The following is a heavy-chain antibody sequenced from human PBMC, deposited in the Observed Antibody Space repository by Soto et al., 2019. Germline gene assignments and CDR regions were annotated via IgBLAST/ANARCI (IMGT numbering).Heavy chain of an antibody. Sequence: GASVKVSCKASGYTFTGYYMHWVRQAPGQGLEWMGWINPNSGGTNYAQKFQGRVTMTRDTSISTAYMELSRLRSDDTAVYYCARDQGGRDIAHPFDYWGQGTLVTVSS. V-gene: IGHV1-2*02. CDR2: INPNSGGT. J-gene: IGHJ4*02. CDR3: ARDQGGRDIAHPFDY. CDR1: GYTFTGYY. D-gene: IGHD1-26*01.